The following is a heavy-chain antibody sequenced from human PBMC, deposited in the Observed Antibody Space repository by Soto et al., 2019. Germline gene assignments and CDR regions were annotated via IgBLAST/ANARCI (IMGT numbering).Heavy chain of an antibody. CDR2: IFYSGRP. CDR3: ARKSGAMAYYFDS. J-gene: IGHJ4*02. D-gene: IGHD4-17*01. V-gene: IGHV4-39*01. Sequence: PSETLSLTCTVSGGSVRSSTYYWGWIRQPPGKGLEWIGSIFYSGRPHYNPSLKTRLTVSLDTSKNRFSLKLSSVTAADMVFFFCARKSGAMAYYFDSWGQGTQVTVSS. CDR1: GGSVRSSTYY.